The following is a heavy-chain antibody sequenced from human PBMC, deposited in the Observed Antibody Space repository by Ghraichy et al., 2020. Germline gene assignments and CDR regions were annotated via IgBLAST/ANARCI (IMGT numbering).Heavy chain of an antibody. CDR3: ARGVVAYDKYDEY. CDR2: IHQSGTS. J-gene: IGHJ4*02. D-gene: IGHD3-9*01. CDR1: GGSFSGYS. Sequence: SETLSLTCAVFGGSFSGYSWGWIRQSPGRGLEWIGEIHQSGTSTYRPSLKSRVTMSLDTSKNHFSLNLNSVTAADTAVYYCARGVVAYDKYDEYWGQGTLVTVSS. V-gene: IGHV4-34*01.